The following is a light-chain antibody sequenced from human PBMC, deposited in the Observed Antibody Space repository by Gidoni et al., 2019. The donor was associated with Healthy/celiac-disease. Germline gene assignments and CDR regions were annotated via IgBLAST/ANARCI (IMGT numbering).Light chain of an antibody. Sequence: SYELTQPPTASVSPGQTASITCSGDKLGDKYACWYQQKPGQSPVLVIYQDSKRPSGIPGRFSGSTSGNTATLTISGTQAMDEADYYCQAWDSSTVVFGGGTKLTVL. CDR1: KLGDKY. J-gene: IGLJ2*01. CDR3: QAWDSSTVV. CDR2: QDS. V-gene: IGLV3-1*01.